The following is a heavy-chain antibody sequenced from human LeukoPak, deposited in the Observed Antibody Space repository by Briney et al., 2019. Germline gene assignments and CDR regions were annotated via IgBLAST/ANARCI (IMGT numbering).Heavy chain of an antibody. CDR2: IYPGDSDT. Sequence: GESLKISCKGSGNSFNNNWIAWVRQLPGKGLEWMGIIYPGDSDTRYSPSFQGQVTISADKSISTAYLQWSSLKASDTAMYYCARRNLIAVAGTGPLDYWGQGTLVTVPS. V-gene: IGHV5-51*01. CDR3: ARRNLIAVAGTGPLDY. D-gene: IGHD6-19*01. CDR1: GNSFNNNW. J-gene: IGHJ4*02.